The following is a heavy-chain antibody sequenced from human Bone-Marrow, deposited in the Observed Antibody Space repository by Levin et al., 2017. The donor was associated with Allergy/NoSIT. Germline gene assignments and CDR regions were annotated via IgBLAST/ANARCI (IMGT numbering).Heavy chain of an antibody. CDR1: GFAFSSYW. Sequence: GESLKISCAASGFAFSSYWMTWVRQAPGRGLEWVANINRDASKKHYVDSVQGRFTVSRDNAKNALYLQMNSLGAEDTAVYYCARDVSPSCGGDCYLDAFDIWGRGTMVTVSS. CDR3: ARDVSPSCGGDCYLDAFDI. V-gene: IGHV3-7*01. D-gene: IGHD2-21*02. J-gene: IGHJ3*02. CDR2: INRDASKK.